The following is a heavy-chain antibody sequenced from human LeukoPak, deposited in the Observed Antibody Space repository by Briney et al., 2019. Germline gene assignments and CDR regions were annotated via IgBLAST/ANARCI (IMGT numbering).Heavy chain of an antibody. CDR3: ARDCSGGSCYGAFDI. V-gene: IGHV4-30-4*01. D-gene: IGHD2-15*01. J-gene: IGHJ3*02. CDR2: IYDSGST. Sequence: SETLSLTCTVSGASIRSGDYYWSWIRQPPGKGLEWIGYIYDSGSTYYNPSLKSRITISVDTSENRFSLKLSSVTATDTAVYCCARDCSGGSCYGAFDIWGQGTMVTVSS. CDR1: GASIRSGDYY.